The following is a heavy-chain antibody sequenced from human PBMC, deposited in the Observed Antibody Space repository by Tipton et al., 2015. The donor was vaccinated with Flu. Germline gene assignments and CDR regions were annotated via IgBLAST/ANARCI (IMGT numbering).Heavy chain of an antibody. CDR2: IYPADADT. CDR3: ARQDCSSSTCYMDY. V-gene: IGHV5-51*01. J-gene: IGHJ4*02. D-gene: IGHD2-2*02. CDR1: GHSFISYW. Sequence: QLVQSGAEVKKPGESLKISCKASGHSFISYWVAWVRQMPGKGLEWMGNIYPADADTTYSPSFQGQVTISADKSSSTAYLQWSSLKASDTAMYYCARQDCSSSTCYMDYWGQGTLVTVSS.